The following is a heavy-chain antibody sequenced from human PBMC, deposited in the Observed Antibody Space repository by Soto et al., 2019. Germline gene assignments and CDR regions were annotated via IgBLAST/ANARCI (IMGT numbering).Heavy chain of an antibody. CDR2: ISSSGGLT. J-gene: IGHJ4*02. CDR3: AKVGFSFDY. CDR1: GFTFTSSA. Sequence: EVQLLESGGRLVLPGGSLRLSCAASGFTFTSSAMNWVRQAPGKGLEWVSGISSSGGLTYYADSVKGRFSISRANSKNTLYLQMNSLRAEDTAVYYCAKVGFSFDYWGQGTLVTVSS. V-gene: IGHV3-23*01. D-gene: IGHD3-10*01.